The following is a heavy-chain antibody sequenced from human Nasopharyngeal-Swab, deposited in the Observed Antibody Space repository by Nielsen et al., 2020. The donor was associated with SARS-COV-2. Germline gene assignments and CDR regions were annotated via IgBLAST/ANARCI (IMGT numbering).Heavy chain of an antibody. CDR3: ARDPHGVRGAMQDAFDL. J-gene: IGHJ3*01. Sequence: GVLKISCAVSGFTFNNYWMHWVRQAPGKGLVWVSRINGEESRTSYADSVKGRFTISRDNAKNTLYLQVNSLRADDAAMYYCARDPHGVRGAMQDAFDLWGQGTMVTVSS. D-gene: IGHD3-16*01. CDR2: INGEESRT. CDR1: GFTFNNYW. V-gene: IGHV3-74*01.